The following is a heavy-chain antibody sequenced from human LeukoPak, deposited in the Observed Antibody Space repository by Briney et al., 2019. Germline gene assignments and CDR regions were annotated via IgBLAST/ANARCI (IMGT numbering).Heavy chain of an antibody. V-gene: IGHV3-73*01. CDR2: ITSKAHSYAT. D-gene: IGHD3-10*01. CDR1: GFTFSGSP. J-gene: IGHJ4*02. Sequence: GGSLKLSCAASGFTFSGSPMHWVRQTSGKGLEWVGRITSKAHSYATAYAASVKGRFTISRDDSKNTAYLQMNSLKTEDTAVYYCTGHGYGSGSYSFDWGQGTLVTVSA. CDR3: TGHGYGSGSYSFD.